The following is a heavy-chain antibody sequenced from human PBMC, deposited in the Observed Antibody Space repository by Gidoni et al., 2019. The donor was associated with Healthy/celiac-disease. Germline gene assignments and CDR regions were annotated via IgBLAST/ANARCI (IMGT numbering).Heavy chain of an antibody. J-gene: IGHJ3*02. CDR1: GGSISSYY. CDR3: ARDDADCSSTSCYDAFDI. D-gene: IGHD2-2*01. CDR2: IYYSGST. V-gene: IGHV4-59*01. Sequence: QVQLQESGPGLVKPSETLSLTCTVSGGSISSYYWSWIRQPPGKGLEWIGYIYYSGSTNYNPSLKSRVTISVDTSKNQFSLKLSSVTAADTAVYYCARDDADCSSTSCYDAFDIWGQGTMVTVSS.